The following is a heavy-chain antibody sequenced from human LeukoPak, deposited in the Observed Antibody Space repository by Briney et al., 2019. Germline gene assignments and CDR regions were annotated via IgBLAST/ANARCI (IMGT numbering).Heavy chain of an antibody. J-gene: IGHJ5*02. CDR1: GFTFSNYA. CDR2: ISGGGVTT. V-gene: IGHV3-23*01. Sequence: GGSLRLSCGASGFTFSNYAMSWVRQAPGKGLEWVSVISGGGVTTDYADSVKGRFTISRDNSKNTLYLQMNSLRAEDTAVYYCAKDASGSSRRWFDPWGQGTLVTVSS. CDR3: AKDASGSSRRWFDP. D-gene: IGHD1-26*01.